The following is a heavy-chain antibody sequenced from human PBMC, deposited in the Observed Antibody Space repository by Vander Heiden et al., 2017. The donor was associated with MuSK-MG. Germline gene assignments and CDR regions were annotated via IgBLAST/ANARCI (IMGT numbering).Heavy chain of an antibody. CDR3: ARDRVTTVTPDYYYGMDV. CDR1: ACTFSSYG. V-gene: IGHV3-33*01. J-gene: IGHJ6*02. Sequence: QVQLVESGGGVVQPGRSLRLSCAASACTFSSYGMDGVRQAPGKGLEWVAVIWYDGSNKYYADSVKGRFTISRDNSKNTLYLQMNSLRAEDTAVYYCARDRVTTVTPDYYYGMDVWGQGTTVTVSS. CDR2: IWYDGSNK. D-gene: IGHD4-17*01.